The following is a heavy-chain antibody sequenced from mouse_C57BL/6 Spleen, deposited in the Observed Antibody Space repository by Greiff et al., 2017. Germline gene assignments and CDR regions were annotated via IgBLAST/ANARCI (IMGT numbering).Heavy chain of an antibody. J-gene: IGHJ2*01. V-gene: IGHV3-6*01. D-gene: IGHD2-10*02. Sequence: EVKLQESGPGLVKPSQSLSLTCSVTGYSITSGYYWNWIRQVPGNKLEWMGYISYDGSNNYNTSLKNRISITRDTSKNQFFLKLNSVTTEDTATYYCARYTGYGNYDYWGQGTTLTVSS. CDR3: ARYTGYGNYDY. CDR1: GYSITSGYY. CDR2: ISYDGSN.